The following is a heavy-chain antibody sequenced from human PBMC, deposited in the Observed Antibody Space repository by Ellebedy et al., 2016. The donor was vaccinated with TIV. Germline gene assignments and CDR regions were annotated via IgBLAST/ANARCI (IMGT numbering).Heavy chain of an antibody. CDR3: ARAGAGSYYNGALPNYYYYGMDV. CDR2: IGTAGDT. CDR1: GFTFSSYD. D-gene: IGHD3-10*01. J-gene: IGHJ6*02. Sequence: GESLKISXAASGFTFSSYDMHWVRQATGKGLEWVSAIGTAGDTYYPGSVKGRFTISRENAKNSLYLQMNSLRAGDTAVYYCARAGAGSYYNGALPNYYYYGMDVWGQGTTVTVSS. V-gene: IGHV3-13*01.